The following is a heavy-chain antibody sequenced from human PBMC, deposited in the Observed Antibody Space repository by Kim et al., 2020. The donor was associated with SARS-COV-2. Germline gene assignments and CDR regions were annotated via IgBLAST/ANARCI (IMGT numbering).Heavy chain of an antibody. CDR3: AKDSRIYYDILTGYSTGFDY. Sequence: GGSLRLSCAASGFTFGDYAMHWVRQAPGKGLEWVSGISWNSGGIGYADSVKGRFTISRDNAKNSLYLQMNSLRAEDTALYYCAKDSRIYYDILTGYSTGFDYWGQGTLVTVSS. CDR2: ISWNSGGI. J-gene: IGHJ4*02. D-gene: IGHD3-9*01. CDR1: GFTFGDYA. V-gene: IGHV3-9*01.